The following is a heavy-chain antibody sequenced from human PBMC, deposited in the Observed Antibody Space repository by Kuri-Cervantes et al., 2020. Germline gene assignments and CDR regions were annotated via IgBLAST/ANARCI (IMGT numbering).Heavy chain of an antibody. CDR3: ARGELDIVVVPAAPTTVTLDD. V-gene: IGHV3-23*01. CDR2: ISGSGDTT. J-gene: IGHJ4*02. D-gene: IGHD2-2*03. Sequence: GESLKISCAASGFNFRNYAMSWVRQSPVKGLEWVASISGSGDTTYYTDSVKGRFTVSRDNSKHTVRLEMNSLRPEDTAMYYCARGELDIVVVPAAPTTVTLDDWGQGTLVTVSS. CDR1: GFNFRNYA.